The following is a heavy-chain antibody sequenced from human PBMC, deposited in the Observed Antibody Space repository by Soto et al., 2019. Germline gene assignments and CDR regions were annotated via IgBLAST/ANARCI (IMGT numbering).Heavy chain of an antibody. J-gene: IGHJ5*02. D-gene: IGHD1-1*01. CDR3: ARGMELDP. CDR2: INHSGST. Sequence: PSETLSLTCAVYGGSFSGYYWSWIRQPPGKGLEWIGEINHSGSTNYNPSLKSRVTISVDTSKNQFSLKLSSVTAADTAVYYCARGMELDPWGQGTLVTVSS. CDR1: GGSFSGYY. V-gene: IGHV4-34*01.